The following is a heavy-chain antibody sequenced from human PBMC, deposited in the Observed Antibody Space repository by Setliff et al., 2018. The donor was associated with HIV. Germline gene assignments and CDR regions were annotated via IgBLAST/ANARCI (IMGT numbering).Heavy chain of an antibody. CDR2: ISRSSSLV. V-gene: IGHV3-21*05. CDR1: GFTFSDYS. Sequence: LRLSCVGSGFTFSDYSLNWVRQAPGRGLEWVSYISRSSSLVYQADSVKGRFTISRDNAKNSLYLQMNSLRAEDTAVYYCATDIVATLDYWGQGTLVTVSS. D-gene: IGHD5-12*01. CDR3: ATDIVATLDY. J-gene: IGHJ4*02.